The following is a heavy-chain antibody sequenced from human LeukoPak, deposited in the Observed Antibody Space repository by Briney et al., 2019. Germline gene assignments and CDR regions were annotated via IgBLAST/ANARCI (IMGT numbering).Heavy chain of an antibody. CDR1: GFTFSSYA. CDR2: ISGSGDTT. Sequence: PGGSLRLSCTVSGFTFSSYAMNWVRQAPGKGLEWVSFISGSGDTTYYADSVKGRFTISRDSSKNTLYLQMNSLRAEDTAVYYCAKSRGESRGASNYWGQGTLVTVSS. D-gene: IGHD1-26*01. J-gene: IGHJ4*02. V-gene: IGHV3-23*01. CDR3: AKSRGESRGASNY.